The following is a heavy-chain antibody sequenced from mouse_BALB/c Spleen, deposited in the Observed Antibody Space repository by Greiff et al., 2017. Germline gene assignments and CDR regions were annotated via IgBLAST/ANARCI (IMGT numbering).Heavy chain of an antibody. CDR2: IWSGGST. CDR3: ARGPWAMDY. V-gene: IGHV2-4-1*01. CDR1: GFSLTSYG. Sequence: QVQLQQSGPGLVQPSQSLSITCTVSGFSLTSYGVHWVRQSPGKGLEWLGVIWSGGSTDYNAAFISRLSISKDNSKSQVFFKMNSLQADDTAIYYCARGPWAMDYWGQGTSVTVSS. J-gene: IGHJ4*01.